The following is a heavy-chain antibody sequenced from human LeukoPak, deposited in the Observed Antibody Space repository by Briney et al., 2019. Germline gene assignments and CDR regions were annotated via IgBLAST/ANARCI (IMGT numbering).Heavy chain of an antibody. V-gene: IGHV3-74*01. CDR3: APSGLGGYSGYVFDY. CDR1: GFIFSNYG. CDR2: INSDGSST. Sequence: GGSLRLACAASGFIFSNYGMSWVRQAPGKGPVWVSRINSDGSSTTYADSVKGRFTISRDNAKNTLYLQMNTLRAEDTAVYYCAPSGLGGYSGYVFDYWGQGTLVTVSS. J-gene: IGHJ4*02. D-gene: IGHD5-12*01.